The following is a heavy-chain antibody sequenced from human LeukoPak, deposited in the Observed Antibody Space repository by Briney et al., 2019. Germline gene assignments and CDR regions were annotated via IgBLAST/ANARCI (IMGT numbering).Heavy chain of an antibody. D-gene: IGHD5-12*01. CDR3: ARGGATTPDY. CDR2: IDPSESYT. Sequence: GASLRISCKGSGYSFTSYWISWVRQMPGKGLEWMGTIDPSESYTNYSPSLEGHVTISADKSISNAYLQWSTLKASDTAMYYCARGGATTPDYWGQGTLVTVSS. CDR1: GYSFTSYW. V-gene: IGHV5-10-1*01. J-gene: IGHJ4*02.